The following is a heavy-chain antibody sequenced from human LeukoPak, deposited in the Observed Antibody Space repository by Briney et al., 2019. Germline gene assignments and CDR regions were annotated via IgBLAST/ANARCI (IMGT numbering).Heavy chain of an antibody. CDR2: ISWNSGII. V-gene: IGHV3-9*01. Sequence: GGSLRLSCAASGFTFHDYAMHWVRQAPGKGLEWVSGISWNSGIIGYADSVKGRFTISRDNAKNSLYLQMNSLRAEDTAVYYCARDFGRWYFDYWGQGTLVTVSS. CDR3: ARDFGRWYFDY. CDR1: GFTFHDYA. D-gene: IGHD4-23*01. J-gene: IGHJ4*02.